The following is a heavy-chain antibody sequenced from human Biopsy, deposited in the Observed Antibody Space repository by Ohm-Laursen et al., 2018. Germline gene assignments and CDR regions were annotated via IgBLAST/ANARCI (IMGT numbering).Heavy chain of an antibody. Sequence: SETLSPTCTVSGGSFTGHYWSWIRQPPGKGLEWIGHISHTGYTSYKSSLKSRVTISLDTSRKHFSLRLTSLAAADTAVYYCARGSNEYGGLYFPHWGQGTLVTVSS. CDR2: ISHTGYT. D-gene: IGHD4-23*01. V-gene: IGHV4-59*11. CDR1: GGSFTGHY. CDR3: ARGSNEYGGLYFPH. J-gene: IGHJ1*01.